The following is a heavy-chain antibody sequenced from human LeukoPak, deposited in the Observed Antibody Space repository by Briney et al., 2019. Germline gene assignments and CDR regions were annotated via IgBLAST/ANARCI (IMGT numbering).Heavy chain of an antibody. CDR3: AREVAGTLNFDY. J-gene: IGHJ4*02. D-gene: IGHD6-19*01. CDR1: GGSISSYY. CDR2: IYNSGNT. Sequence: SETLSLTCTVSGGSISSYYWTWIRQPPGKGLEWIGYIYNSGNTNYNPSLRSRVTISVDTSKNQFSLKLTSVTSAGTAIYYCAREVAGTLNFDYWGQGTLVTVSS. V-gene: IGHV4-59*01.